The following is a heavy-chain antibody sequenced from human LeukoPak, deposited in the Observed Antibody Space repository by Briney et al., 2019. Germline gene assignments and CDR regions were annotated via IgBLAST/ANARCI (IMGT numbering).Heavy chain of an antibody. D-gene: IGHD5-18*01. CDR1: GGSISSSNW. CDR3: ARRSAAVQLWPNYFDY. V-gene: IGHV4-4*02. CDR2: IYHSGST. J-gene: IGHJ4*02. Sequence: PSETLSLTCAVSGGSISSSNWWSWVRQPPGKGLEWIGEIYHSGSTNYNPSLKSRVTISVDKSKNQFSLKLSSVTAADTAVYYCARRSAAVQLWPNYFDYWGQGTLVTVSS.